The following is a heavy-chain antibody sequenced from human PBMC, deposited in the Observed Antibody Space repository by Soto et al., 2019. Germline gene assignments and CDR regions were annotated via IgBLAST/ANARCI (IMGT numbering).Heavy chain of an antibody. CDR1: GYPFSSYH. D-gene: IGHD6-13*01. CDR2: INPSGGST. Sequence: ASVKVSCKASGYPFSSYHMHWVRQAPGQGLEWMGIINPSGGSTTYAQTFQGRVTVTRDTSTSTVYMELSSLRSEDTAVYYCARDGYSITTSGYYYYGMDVWGQGTTVTVSS. J-gene: IGHJ6*02. CDR3: ARDGYSITTSGYYYYGMDV. V-gene: IGHV1-46*01.